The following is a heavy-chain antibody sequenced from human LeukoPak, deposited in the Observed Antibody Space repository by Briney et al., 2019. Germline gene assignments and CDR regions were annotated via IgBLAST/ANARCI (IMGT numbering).Heavy chain of an antibody. CDR1: GFTFGTYA. J-gene: IGHJ5*02. D-gene: IGHD4-17*01. CDR3: AREPTVTTESKFDP. CDR2: ISHDGSYK. Sequence: GGSLRLSCAASGFTFGTYAMEWVRQAPGKGLEWVALISHDGSYKDYADSVKGRFTISRDNSKDTVYLQMNSLRAEDTAVYYCAREPTVTTESKFDPWGQGTLVTVSS. V-gene: IGHV3-30-3*01.